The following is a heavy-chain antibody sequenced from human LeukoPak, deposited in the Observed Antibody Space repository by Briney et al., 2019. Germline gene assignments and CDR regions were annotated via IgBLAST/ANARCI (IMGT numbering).Heavy chain of an antibody. Sequence: SETLSLTCTVSGGSISSYYWSWIRQPAGKGLEWIGRIYTSGSTNYNPSLKSRVTMSVDTSKNQFSLKLSSVTAADTAVYYCARGPFRSSGWYDRIDYWGQGTLVTVSS. J-gene: IGHJ4*02. CDR1: GGSISSYY. V-gene: IGHV4-4*07. CDR2: IYTSGST. CDR3: ARGPFRSSGWYDRIDY. D-gene: IGHD6-19*01.